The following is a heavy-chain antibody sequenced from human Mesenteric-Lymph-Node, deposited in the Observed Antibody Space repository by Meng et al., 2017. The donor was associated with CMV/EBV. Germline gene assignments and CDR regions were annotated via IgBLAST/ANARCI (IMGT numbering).Heavy chain of an antibody. CDR1: GFTVSNSY. J-gene: IGHJ6*02. V-gene: IGHV3-53*01. Sequence: GGSLRLSCAVSGFTVSNSYMSWVRQAPGEGPEWVSTIYRGGNTYYADSVEGRFSISRDSSENTLYLQLNSLRADDTAVYYCARGFCTPTKCSIGTMVVWGQGTTVTVSS. CDR2: IYRGGNT. D-gene: IGHD2-8*01. CDR3: ARGFCTPTKCSIGTMVV.